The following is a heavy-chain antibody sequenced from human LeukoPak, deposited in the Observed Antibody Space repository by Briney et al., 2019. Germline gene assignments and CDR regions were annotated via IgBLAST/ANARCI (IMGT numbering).Heavy chain of an antibody. CDR2: IYTSGST. Sequence: PSETLSLTCTVSGGSISSYYWSWIRQPAGKGLEWIGRIYTSGSTNYNPSLKSRVTMSVDASKSQLSLKLSSVTAADTAVYYCARDVNWGSGYFDYWGQGTLVTVSS. V-gene: IGHV4-4*07. J-gene: IGHJ4*02. D-gene: IGHD7-27*01. CDR1: GGSISSYY. CDR3: ARDVNWGSGYFDY.